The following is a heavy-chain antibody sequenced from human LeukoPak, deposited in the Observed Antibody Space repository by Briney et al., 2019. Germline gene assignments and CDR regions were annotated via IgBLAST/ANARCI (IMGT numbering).Heavy chain of an antibody. V-gene: IGHV3-33*06. D-gene: IGHD6-13*01. J-gene: IGHJ4*02. CDR3: AKEAVGFFDY. CDR1: GFTFSGYG. Sequence: GGSLRLSCAASGFTFSGYGMHWVRQAPGKGLEWVAVIWYDGSNKYYADSVKGRFTISRDNSKNTLYLQMNSLRAEDKAVYYCAKEAVGFFDYWGQGTLVTVSS. CDR2: IWYDGSNK.